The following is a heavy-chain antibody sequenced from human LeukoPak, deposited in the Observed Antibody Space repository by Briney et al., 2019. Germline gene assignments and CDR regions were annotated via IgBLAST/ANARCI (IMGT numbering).Heavy chain of an antibody. J-gene: IGHJ4*02. V-gene: IGHV6-1*01. CDR1: GDSVSSNSDA. CDR3: ARSAGGTVDY. CDR2: TYYRSKWYN. Sequence: SQTLSLTCAISGDSVSSNSDAWNWIRRSPSRGLEWLGRTYYRSKWYNDYAVSVKGRITINPDTSRNQFSLHLNSVTPEDTAVYYCARSAGGTVDYWGQGTLVTVSS. D-gene: IGHD6-13*01.